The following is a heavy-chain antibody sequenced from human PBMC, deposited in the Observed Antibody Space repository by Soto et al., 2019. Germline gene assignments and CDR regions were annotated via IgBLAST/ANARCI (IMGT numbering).Heavy chain of an antibody. J-gene: IGHJ1*01. CDR2: IYYSGST. Sequence: PSETLSLTCTVAGGSSSSGGYYWSWIRQHPGKGLEWIGYIYYSGSTYYNPSLKSRVTISLDTSKNQFSLKLRSVTAAARAVYYCARDRPPRGQEYWAQGTLVTVSS. CDR3: ARDRPPRGQEY. V-gene: IGHV4-31*03. D-gene: IGHD6-25*01. CDR1: GGSSSSGGYY.